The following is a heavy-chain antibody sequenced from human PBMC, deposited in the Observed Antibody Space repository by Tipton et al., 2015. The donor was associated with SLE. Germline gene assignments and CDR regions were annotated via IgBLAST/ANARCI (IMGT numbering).Heavy chain of an antibody. CDR3: VKDRGMALRDFDY. CDR2: LSSSGGGA. D-gene: IGHD6-13*01. V-gene: IGHV3-23*01. J-gene: IGHJ4*02. CDR1: GFTFSNYA. Sequence: SLRLSCSASGFTFSNYAMSWVRQAPGKGLEWVSGLSSSGGGAYYADSVKGRFTISRDNSEKTLFLQLNSLRDDDTATYYCVKDRGMALRDFDYWGQGTLVTVSS.